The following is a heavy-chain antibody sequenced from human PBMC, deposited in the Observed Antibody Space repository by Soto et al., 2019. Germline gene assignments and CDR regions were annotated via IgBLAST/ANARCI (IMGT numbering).Heavy chain of an antibody. J-gene: IGHJ3*02. CDR3: ASPADYYDSSGQDAFDI. CDR1: GYSLTSYW. Sequence: GESLKISCKGSGYSLTSYWIGWVRQMPGKGLEWMGIIYPGDSDTRYSPSFQGQVTISADKSISTAYLQWSSLKASDTAMYYCASPADYYDSSGQDAFDIWGQGTMVT. CDR2: IYPGDSDT. D-gene: IGHD3-22*01. V-gene: IGHV5-51*01.